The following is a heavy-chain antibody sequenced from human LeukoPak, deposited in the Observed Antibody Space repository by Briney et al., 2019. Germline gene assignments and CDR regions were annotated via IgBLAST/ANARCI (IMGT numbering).Heavy chain of an antibody. CDR3: ARVASYYDFWSGYQYYYYYYMDV. CDR1: GFTFDDYA. J-gene: IGHJ6*03. Sequence: SGRSLRLSCAASGFTFDDYAMHWVRQAPGKGLEWASSISSGSSYIYYADSVKGRFTISRDNAKNSLYLQMNSLRAEDTAVYYCARVASYYDFWSGYQYYYYYYMDVWGKGTTVTVSS. CDR2: ISSGSSYI. D-gene: IGHD3-3*01. V-gene: IGHV3-21*01.